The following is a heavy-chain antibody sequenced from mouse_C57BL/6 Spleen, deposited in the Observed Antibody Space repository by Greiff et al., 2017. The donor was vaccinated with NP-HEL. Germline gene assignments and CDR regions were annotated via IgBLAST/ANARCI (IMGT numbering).Heavy chain of an antibody. D-gene: IGHD2-1*01. CDR2: IYPSDSET. CDR3: ARSDYYGNPLYY. V-gene: IGHV1-61*01. J-gene: IGHJ2*01. CDR1: GYTFTSYW. Sequence: QVQLQQPGAELVRPGSSVKLSCKASGYTFTSYWMDWVKQRPGQGLEWIGNIYPSDSETHYNQKFKDKATLTVDKSSSTAYMQLSSLTSEDSAVYYCARSDYYGNPLYYWGQGTTLTVSS.